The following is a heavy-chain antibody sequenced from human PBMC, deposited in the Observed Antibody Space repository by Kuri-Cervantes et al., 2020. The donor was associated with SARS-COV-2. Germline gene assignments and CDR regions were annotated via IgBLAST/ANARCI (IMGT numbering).Heavy chain of an antibody. D-gene: IGHD3-10*01. CDR1: GGSFSGYY. J-gene: IGHJ4*02. V-gene: IGHV4-34*01. Sequence: SQTLSLTCAVYGGSFSGYYWSWIRQPPGKGLEWIGEINHSGSTNYNPSLKSRVTISVDTSKNQFSLKLSSVTAADTAVYYCARGTLFRGRFDYWGQGIRVTVSS. CDR3: ARGTLFRGRFDY. CDR2: INHSGST.